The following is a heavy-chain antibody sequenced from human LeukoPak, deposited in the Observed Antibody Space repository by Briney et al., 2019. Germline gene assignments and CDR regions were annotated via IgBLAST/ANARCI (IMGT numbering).Heavy chain of an antibody. V-gene: IGHV3-30*02. CDR3: AKGGGYEAQYYYYYLDV. J-gene: IGHJ6*03. Sequence: GGSLRLSCAVSGFTFSSYGMHWVRQAPGKGLEWVAFIRYDGSNKYYADSVKGRFTISRDNSKNTLYLQMKSLRAEDTAVYYCAKGGGYEAQYYYYYLDVWGKGTTVTISS. CDR1: GFTFSSYG. CDR2: IRYDGSNK. D-gene: IGHD5-12*01.